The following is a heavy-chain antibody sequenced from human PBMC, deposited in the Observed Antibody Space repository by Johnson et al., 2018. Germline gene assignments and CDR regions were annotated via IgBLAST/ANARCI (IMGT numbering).Heavy chain of an antibody. CDR1: AGSISSDY. D-gene: IGHD3-22*01. V-gene: IGHV4-59*01. CDR2: IYYSGST. CDR3: ARAKRGYDSSGYLLRPWYFDL. J-gene: IGHJ2*01. Sequence: QVQLQESGPGLVKXSETLSLTCTISAGSISSDYWSWIRQPPGKGLEWIGYIYYSGSTFYNPSLKSRVTIAVDTSKNQFSLNLNSVTAADTAVYYCARAKRGYDSSGYLLRPWYFDLWGRGTLVTVSS.